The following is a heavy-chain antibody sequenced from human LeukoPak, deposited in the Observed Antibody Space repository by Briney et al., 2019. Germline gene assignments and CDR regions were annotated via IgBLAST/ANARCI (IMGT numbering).Heavy chain of an antibody. D-gene: IGHD2-15*01. Sequence: PSETLSPTCTVSGGSISSYYWSWIRQPPGKGLEWIGYIYYSGSTNYNPSLKSRVTTSVDTSKNQFSLKLSSVTAADTAVYYCARGYCSGGSCLENRFDPWGQGTLVTVSS. CDR3: ARGYCSGGSCLENRFDP. V-gene: IGHV4-59*01. CDR2: IYYSGST. J-gene: IGHJ5*02. CDR1: GGSISSYY.